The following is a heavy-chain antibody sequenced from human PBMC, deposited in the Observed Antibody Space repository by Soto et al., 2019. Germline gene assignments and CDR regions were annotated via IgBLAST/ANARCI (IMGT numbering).Heavy chain of an antibody. V-gene: IGHV3-74*01. CDR2: INSDGSST. CDR1: GFTFSSYC. CDR3: ARVSYSSSWSVFDY. Sequence: PGGSLRLSCAASGFTFSSYCMHWVRQAPGKGLVWVSRINSDGSSTSYADSVKGRFTISRDNAKNTLYLQMNSLRAEDTAVYYCARVSYSSSWSVFDYWGQGTLVTVSS. J-gene: IGHJ4*02. D-gene: IGHD6-13*01.